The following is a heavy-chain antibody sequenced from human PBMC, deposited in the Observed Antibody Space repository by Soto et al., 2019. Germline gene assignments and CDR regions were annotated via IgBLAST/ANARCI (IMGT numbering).Heavy chain of an antibody. D-gene: IGHD6-6*01. V-gene: IGHV1-69*13. CDR2: IIPIFGTA. J-gene: IGHJ6*02. Sequence: GASVKVSCKASGGTFSSYAISWVRQAPGQGLEWMGGIIPIFGTANYAQKFQGRVTITADESTSTAYMELSSLRSEDTAVYYCARKTEYSSSPNYYYGMAVWGQGTTVTVSS. CDR1: GGTFSSYA. CDR3: ARKTEYSSSPNYYYGMAV.